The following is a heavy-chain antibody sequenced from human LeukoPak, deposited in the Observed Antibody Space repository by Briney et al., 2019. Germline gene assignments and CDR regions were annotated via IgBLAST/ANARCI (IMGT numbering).Heavy chain of an antibody. J-gene: IGHJ4*02. CDR1: GFTFSSYS. CDR3: ARGSVTTGGFDY. Sequence: PGGSLRLSCAASGFTFSSYSMNWVRQAPGKGLEWVSSISSSGSTIYYADSVKGRFTISRDNAKNSLYLQMNSLRAEDTAVYYCARGSVTTGGFDYWGQGTLVTVSS. CDR2: ISSSGSTI. D-gene: IGHD4-17*01. V-gene: IGHV3-48*04.